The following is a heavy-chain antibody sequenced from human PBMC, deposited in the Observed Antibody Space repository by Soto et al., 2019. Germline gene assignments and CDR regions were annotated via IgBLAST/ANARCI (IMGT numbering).Heavy chain of an antibody. D-gene: IGHD1-7*01. CDR1: GFTISSYA. Sequence: GGSLRLSWAASGFTISSYAMSRVRQAPGKGLEWVSAISGSGVSTYYADSVKGRFTISRDNAKNTLYLQMNSLRAEDTAVYYCAKDGGKTGTTAPYYYYGMDVWGQGTTVTVSS. J-gene: IGHJ6*02. CDR2: ISGSGVST. CDR3: AKDGGKTGTTAPYYYYGMDV. V-gene: IGHV3-23*01.